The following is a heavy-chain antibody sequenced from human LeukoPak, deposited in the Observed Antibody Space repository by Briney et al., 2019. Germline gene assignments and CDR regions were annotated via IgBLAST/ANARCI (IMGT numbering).Heavy chain of an antibody. J-gene: IGHJ3*02. CDR3: AKDPTPDAFDI. CDR2: ISVSGGST. Sequence: GRSLRLSCAPSGFTFSSYAMSWGRQAPGKGLEWVSAISVSGGSTYYADSVKSRFTIPRDNSKNTLYLQMNSLRAEDTAVYYCAKDPTPDAFDIWGQGTMVTVSS. CDR1: GFTFSSYA. V-gene: IGHV3-23*01.